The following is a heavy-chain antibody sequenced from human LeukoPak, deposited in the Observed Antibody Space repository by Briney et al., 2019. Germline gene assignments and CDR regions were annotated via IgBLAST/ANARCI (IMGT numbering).Heavy chain of an antibody. CDR2: FYYWGST. Sequence: EPFPPPSVFCGGPHRCFLGWGLRAPRGGGGGGWGFFYYWGSTNYNPSLKSRVTISVDTSKNQFSLKLSSVTAADTAVYYCARDIVVPAAMKSYYYYGMDVWGQGTTVTVSS. V-gene: IGHV4-59*13. J-gene: IGHJ6*02. CDR1: GGPHRCFL. D-gene: IGHD2-2*01. CDR3: ARDIVVPAAMKSYYYYGMDV.